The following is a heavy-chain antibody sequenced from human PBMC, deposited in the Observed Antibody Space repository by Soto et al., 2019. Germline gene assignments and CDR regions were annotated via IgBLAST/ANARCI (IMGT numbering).Heavy chain of an antibody. D-gene: IGHD3-22*01. V-gene: IGHV4-34*01. CDR3: AREGDNHYYHSNTNPLPS. CDR2: INHSGST. CDR1: GGSFSGYY. Sequence: QVQLQQWGAGLLKPSETLSLTCAVYGGSFSGYYWSWIRQPPGKGLEWIGEINHSGSTNYNPSLKSRVTISVDTSKNQFSLKLSSVTAADTAVYYCAREGDNHYYHSNTNPLPSWGQGTLVTVSS. J-gene: IGHJ4*02.